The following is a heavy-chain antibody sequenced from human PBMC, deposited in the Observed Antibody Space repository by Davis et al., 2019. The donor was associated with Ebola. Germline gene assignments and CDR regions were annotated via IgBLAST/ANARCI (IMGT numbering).Heavy chain of an antibody. Sequence: GESLKISCAASGFTFSNYWMSWVRQAPGKVLEWVANIKQDGSEKYYVDSVKGRFTISRDNAKNSLYLQMNSLRTEDTAVYYCASTAVQGLISYWGQGTLVTVSS. CDR1: GFTFSNYW. V-gene: IGHV3-7*01. CDR3: ASTAVQGLISY. CDR2: IKQDGSEK. D-gene: IGHD3-10*01. J-gene: IGHJ4*02.